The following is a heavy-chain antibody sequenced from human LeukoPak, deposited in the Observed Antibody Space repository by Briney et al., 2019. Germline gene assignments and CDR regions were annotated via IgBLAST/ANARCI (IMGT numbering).Heavy chain of an antibody. CDR1: GFSLSTSGVG. D-gene: IGHD2/OR15-2a*01. Sequence: KSGPTLLHPTQTLTLTCTFSGFSLSTSGVGVGWIRQPPGKALEWLALIYWNDDKRYSPSLKSRLTITKDTSKNQVVLTMTNMDPVDTATYYCARTTTYLRWFDPWGQGTLVTVSS. J-gene: IGHJ5*02. V-gene: IGHV2-5*01. CDR2: IYWNDDK. CDR3: ARTTTYLRWFDP.